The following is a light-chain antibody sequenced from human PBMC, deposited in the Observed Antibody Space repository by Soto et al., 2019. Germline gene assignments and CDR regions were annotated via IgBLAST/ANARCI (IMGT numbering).Light chain of an antibody. Sequence: EIVLTQSPGTLSLSPVERATLSCMASQSVTNNYLAWFQQKPGQAPRLLMYGASSRATGIPDRFSGSGSGTDFTLTITRLETEDFAVYYCQQYASSRTFGQGTKVDIK. V-gene: IGKV3-20*01. CDR3: QQYASSRT. CDR1: QSVTNNY. J-gene: IGKJ1*01. CDR2: GAS.